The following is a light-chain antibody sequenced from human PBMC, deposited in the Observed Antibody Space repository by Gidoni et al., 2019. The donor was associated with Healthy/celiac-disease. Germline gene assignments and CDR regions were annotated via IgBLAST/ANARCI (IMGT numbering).Light chain of an antibody. J-gene: IGKJ2*01. CDR2: CAS. V-gene: IGKV3-15*01. CDR1: QSVSRN. Sequence: IVMTPSTATLSVSPGERATLSCRASQSVSRNFAWYQQKPGQAPRLLIYCASTRATGIPARFSGSGSGTEFNLTISSLQSEDFAVYYCQQYNNWPPEYTFXQXTKLEIK. CDR3: QQYNNWPPEYT.